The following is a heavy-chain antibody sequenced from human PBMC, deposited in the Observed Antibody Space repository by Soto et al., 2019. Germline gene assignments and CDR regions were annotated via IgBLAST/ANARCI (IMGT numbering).Heavy chain of an antibody. CDR1: GGSVSSGSYY. CDR3: ARVKNYGDYQFDP. Sequence: SETLSLTCTVSGGSVSSGSYYWNWIRQPPGKGLEWIGYIYYSESTNYNPSVKSRVTISVDTSKNQFSLKLSSVTAADTAVYYCARVKNYGDYQFDPWAREPWSPSPQ. CDR2: IYYSEST. J-gene: IGHJ5*02. V-gene: IGHV4-61*01. D-gene: IGHD4-17*01.